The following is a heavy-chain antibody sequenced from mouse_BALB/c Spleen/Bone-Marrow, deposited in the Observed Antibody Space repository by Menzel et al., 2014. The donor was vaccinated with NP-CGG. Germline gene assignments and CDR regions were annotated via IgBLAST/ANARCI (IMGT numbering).Heavy chain of an antibody. V-gene: IGHV5-4*02. D-gene: IGHD2-14*01. J-gene: IGHJ3*01. CDR2: ISDGGTYT. Sequence: EVQRVESGGGLVKPGGSLKLSCAASGFTFXDYYIYWVRQTPEKRLEWVATISDGGTYTYYPDTVKGRFTISRDNAKNNLYLQMNGLKSEDTAMYYCVRDGDYRYAYWGQGTLVTVSA. CDR3: VRDGDYRYAY. CDR1: GFTFXDYY.